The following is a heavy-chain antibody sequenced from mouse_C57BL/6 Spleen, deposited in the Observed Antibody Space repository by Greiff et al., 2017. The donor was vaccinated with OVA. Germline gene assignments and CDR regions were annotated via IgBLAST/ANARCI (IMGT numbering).Heavy chain of an antibody. CDR1: GYTFTSYW. V-gene: IGHV1-72*01. CDR3: ARDRITTVVAALDY. J-gene: IGHJ2*01. CDR2: IDPNSGGT. Sequence: VKLQQPGAELVKPGASVKLSCKASGYTFTSYWMHWVKQRPGRGLEWIGRIDPNSGGTKYNEKFKSKATLTVDKPSSTAYMQLSSLTAEDSAVYYCARDRITTVVAALDYWGQGTTLTVSS. D-gene: IGHD1-1*01.